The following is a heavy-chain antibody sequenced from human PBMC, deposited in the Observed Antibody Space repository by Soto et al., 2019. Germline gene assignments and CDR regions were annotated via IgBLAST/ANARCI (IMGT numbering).Heavy chain of an antibody. CDR3: ARDVLYSTSLDRRFDP. J-gene: IGHJ5*02. V-gene: IGHV1-18*01. D-gene: IGHD6-6*01. CDR1: GYTFNRYG. CDR2: LNTYNGNT. Sequence: QVQLVQSGGEVKKPGASVRVACKASGYTFNRYGISWVRQAPGQGLEWMGWLNTYNGNTNYAQKFQGRVSMTTDTSTSTAYLELRSLGSDDTAVYYCARDVLYSTSLDRRFDPWGQGTLVTVSS.